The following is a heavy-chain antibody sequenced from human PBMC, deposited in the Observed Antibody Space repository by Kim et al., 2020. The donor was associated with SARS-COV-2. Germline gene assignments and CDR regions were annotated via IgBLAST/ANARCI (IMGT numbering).Heavy chain of an antibody. V-gene: IGHV4-61*08. D-gene: IGHD1-20*01. J-gene: IGHJ4*02. Sequence: SETLSLTCSVSGVSDSTHDYFCSWIRQPPGKGLEWIGYMYNSGTTNYNPSLKSRVTISLDTSKNQFSLKMTSVTAADTAVFYCAILRGTWYVEHWGQGTLVTVSS. CDR2: MYNSGTT. CDR1: GVSDSTHDYF. CDR3: AILRGTWYVEH.